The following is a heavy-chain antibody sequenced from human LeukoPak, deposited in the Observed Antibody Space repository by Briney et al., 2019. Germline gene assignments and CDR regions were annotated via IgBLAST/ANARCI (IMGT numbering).Heavy chain of an antibody. D-gene: IGHD4-17*01. V-gene: IGHV3-21*01. Sequence: GGSLRLSCAASGFTFSSYSMNWIRQAPGKGLEWVSSISSSTSYIYYADSVKGRFTISKDNAKNSLYLQMNSLRAEDTAVYYCPRAGGSTVSHSDYWGQGTLVTVSS. CDR1: GFTFSSYS. CDR3: PRAGGSTVSHSDY. J-gene: IGHJ4*02. CDR2: ISSSTSYI.